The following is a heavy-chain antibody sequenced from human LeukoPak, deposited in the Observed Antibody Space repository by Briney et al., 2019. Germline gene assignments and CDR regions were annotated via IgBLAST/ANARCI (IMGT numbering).Heavy chain of an antibody. J-gene: IGHJ5*02. CDR1: GGSISSSSYY. CDR2: IYYSGST. CDR3: ARIHIVVVPAASYAFDP. D-gene: IGHD2-2*01. V-gene: IGHV4-39*01. Sequence: PPETLSLTCTVSGGSISSSSYYWGWIRQPPGKGLEWIGSIYYSGSTYYNPSLKSRVTISVDTSKNQFSLKLSSVTAADTAVYYCARIHIVVVPAASYAFDPWGQGTLVTVSS.